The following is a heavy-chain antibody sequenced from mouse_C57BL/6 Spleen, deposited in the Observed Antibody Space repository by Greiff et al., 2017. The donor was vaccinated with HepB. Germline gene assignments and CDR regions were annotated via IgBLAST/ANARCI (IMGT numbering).Heavy chain of an antibody. CDR3: ASQTTVAY. D-gene: IGHD1-1*01. CDR2: IDPSDSYT. J-gene: IGHJ3*01. CDR1: GYTFTSYW. V-gene: IGHV1-50*01. Sequence: QVQLQQPGAELVKPGASVKLSCKASGYTFTSYWMQWVKQRPGQGLEWIGEIDPSDSYTNYNQKFKGKATLTVDTSSSTAYMQLSSLTSEDSAVYCCASQTTVAYWGQGTLVTVSA.